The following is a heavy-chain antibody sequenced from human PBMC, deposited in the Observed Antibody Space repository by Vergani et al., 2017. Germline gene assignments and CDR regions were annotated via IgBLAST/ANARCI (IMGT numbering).Heavy chain of an antibody. CDR1: GYTFTSDY. CDR2: INPSTGTT. V-gene: IGHV1-46*01. J-gene: IGHJ5*02. CDR3: AKGVYYYENWFDP. D-gene: IGHD3-22*01. Sequence: VQLVESGAEVKKPGASVKVSCKASGYTFTSDYIHWVRQAPGQGLEWMGIINPSTGTTSYAQKFQGRVTMTRDTSTSTVYMELSSLRSDDTAVYYCAKGVYYYENWFDPWGQGTLVTVSS.